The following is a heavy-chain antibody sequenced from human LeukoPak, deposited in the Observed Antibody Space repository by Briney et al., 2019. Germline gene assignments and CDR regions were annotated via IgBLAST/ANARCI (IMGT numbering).Heavy chain of an antibody. CDR3: ARHAIGGNSDY. Sequence: GESLKIACKDSGYSFTNYWIGWVRQMPGKGLEWMGIIYPGDSDTRYSPSFQGQVTISVDKSISTAFLQWSSLKASDTAVYYCARHAIGGNSDYWGQGTRVTVSS. CDR2: IYPGDSDT. CDR1: GYSFTNYW. D-gene: IGHD4-23*01. J-gene: IGHJ4*02. V-gene: IGHV5-51*01.